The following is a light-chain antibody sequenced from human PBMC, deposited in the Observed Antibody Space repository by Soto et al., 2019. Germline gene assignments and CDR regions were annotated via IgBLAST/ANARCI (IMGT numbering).Light chain of an antibody. CDR2: DAS. V-gene: IGKV3-11*01. J-gene: IGKJ5*01. CDR1: QSVSSN. CDR3: QQRSNWPPIT. Sequence: EIVMTQSPATLSVSPGERATLSCRASQSVSSNLAWYQQKPGQAPRLLIYDASNRATGIPARFSGSGSGTDFTLTISSLEPGDFAVYYCQQRSNWPPITFGQGTHWRL.